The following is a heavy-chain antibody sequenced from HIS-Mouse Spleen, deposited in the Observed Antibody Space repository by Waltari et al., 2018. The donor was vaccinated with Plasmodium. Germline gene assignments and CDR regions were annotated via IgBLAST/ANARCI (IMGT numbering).Heavy chain of an antibody. CDR2: IKQDGSEK. CDR1: GFPFSSYW. J-gene: IGHJ2*01. Sequence: EVQLVESGGGLVQPGGSRRLSCAASGFPFSSYWMSWVRQAPGKGLEWVANIKQDGSEKYYVDSVKGRFTISRDNAKNSLYLQMNSLRAEDTAVYYGASSWYWYFDLWGRGTLVTVSS. CDR3: ASSWYWYFDL. D-gene: IGHD6-13*01. V-gene: IGHV3-7*01.